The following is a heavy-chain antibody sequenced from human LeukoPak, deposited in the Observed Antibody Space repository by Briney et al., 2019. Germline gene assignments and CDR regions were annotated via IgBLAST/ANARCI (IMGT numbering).Heavy chain of an antibody. D-gene: IGHD3-22*01. CDR3: ARGGDSSTYYLTDAFDI. CDR2: INNSGST. V-gene: IGHV4-34*01. Sequence: SETLSLTCAVYGGSFSGYYWSWIRKPPGKGLEWIGEINNSGSTNYNPSLKSRVTISVDTSKNQFSLKLSSVTAADTAVYYCARGGDSSTYYLTDAFDIWGQGTMVTVSS. CDR1: GGSFSGYY. J-gene: IGHJ3*02.